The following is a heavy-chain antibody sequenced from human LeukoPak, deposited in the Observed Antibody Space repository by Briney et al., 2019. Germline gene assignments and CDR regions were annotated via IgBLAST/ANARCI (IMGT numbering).Heavy chain of an antibody. J-gene: IGHJ3*02. CDR3: ARSRLDYGGNYDAFDI. V-gene: IGHV3-30-3*01. CDR1: GFTFSSYA. D-gene: IGHD4-23*01. CDR2: ISYDGSNK. Sequence: GGSLRLSCAASGFTFSSYAMHWVRQAPGKGLEWVAVISYDGSNKYYADSVKGRFTISRDNSKNTLYLQMNSLRAEDTAVYYCARSRLDYGGNYDAFDIWGQGTMVTVSS.